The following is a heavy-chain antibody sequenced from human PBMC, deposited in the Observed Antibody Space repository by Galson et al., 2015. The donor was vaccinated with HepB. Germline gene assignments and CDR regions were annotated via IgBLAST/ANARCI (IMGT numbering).Heavy chain of an antibody. CDR1: GGTFSSYA. V-gene: IGHV1-69*06. Sequence: SVKVSCKASGGTFSSYAISWVRQAPGQGLEWMGGIIPIFGTANYAQKFQGRVTITADKSTSTAYMELSSLRSEDTAVYYCARGLGGYDYVWGSYGMDVWGQGTTVTVSS. D-gene: IGHD3-16*01. CDR2: IIPIFGTA. CDR3: ARGLGGYDYVWGSYGMDV. J-gene: IGHJ6*02.